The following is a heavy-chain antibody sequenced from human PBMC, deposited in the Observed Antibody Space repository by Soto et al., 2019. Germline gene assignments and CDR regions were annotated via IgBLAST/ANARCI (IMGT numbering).Heavy chain of an antibody. D-gene: IGHD6-13*01. J-gene: IGHJ5*02. CDR2: IHSSGST. CDR3: ARDQGVAAAGITWFDP. Sequence: SETLSLTCTVPGASMNSYHWSWIRQPAGKGLEWIGHIHSSGSTNYNPSLKSRVTMSVDTSKNQFSLRLMSLTAADTAVYYCARDQGVAAAGITWFDPWGQGSLVTVSS. CDR1: GASMNSYH. V-gene: IGHV4-4*07.